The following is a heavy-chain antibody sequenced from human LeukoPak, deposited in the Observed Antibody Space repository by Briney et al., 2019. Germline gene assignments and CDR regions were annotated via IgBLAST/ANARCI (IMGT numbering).Heavy chain of an antibody. Sequence: PSETLSLTCTVSGGSISSYYWSWIRQPPGKGLEWIGYIYYSGSTNYNPSLKSRVTISVDTSKNQFSLKLSSVTAADTAVYYCARARPYYDSSGYYRGAFDIWGQGTMVTVSS. J-gene: IGHJ3*02. CDR3: ARARPYYDSSGYYRGAFDI. D-gene: IGHD3-22*01. CDR1: GGSISSYY. V-gene: IGHV4-59*01. CDR2: IYYSGST.